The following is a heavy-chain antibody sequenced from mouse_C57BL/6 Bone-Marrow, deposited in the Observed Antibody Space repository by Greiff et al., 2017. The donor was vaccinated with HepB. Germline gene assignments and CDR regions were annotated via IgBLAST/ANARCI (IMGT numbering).Heavy chain of an antibody. CDR3: ARVYDAMDY. J-gene: IGHJ4*01. CDR1: GFTFSSYA. V-gene: IGHV5-4*01. CDR2: ISDGGSYT. Sequence: EVQRVESGGGLVKPGGSLKLSCAASGFTFSSYAMSWVRQTPEKRLEWVATISDGGSYTYYPDNVKGRFTISRDNAKNNLYLQMSHLKSEDTAMYYCARVYDAMDYWGQGTSVTVSS.